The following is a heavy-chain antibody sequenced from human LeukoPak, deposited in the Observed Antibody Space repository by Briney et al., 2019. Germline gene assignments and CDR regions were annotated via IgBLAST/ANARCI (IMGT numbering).Heavy chain of an antibody. CDR1: GFTFSSFA. D-gene: IGHD4-17*01. J-gene: IGHJ5*01. Sequence: PGGSLRLSCSAPGFTFSSFAMNWVRQAPGKGLEWVSSISPGGEETYYADSVEGRFTISRDNSKNTLSLQMNSLRAEDTAVYYCAKQYIVTSWYWFGSWGQGTLVTVSS. CDR2: ISPGGEET. V-gene: IGHV3-23*01. CDR3: AKQYIVTSWYWFGS.